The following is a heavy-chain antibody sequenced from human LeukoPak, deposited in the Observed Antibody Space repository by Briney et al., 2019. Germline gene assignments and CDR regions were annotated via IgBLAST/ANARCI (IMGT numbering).Heavy chain of an antibody. Sequence: ASVKVSCKASGYTFTSYGISWVRQAPGQGLEWMGWISAYNGNTNYAQKLHGRVTMTTDTSTSTAYMELRSLRSDDTAVYYCARDFARISQWLGGRIFDYWGQGTLVTVSS. D-gene: IGHD6-19*01. CDR3: ARDFARISQWLGGRIFDY. CDR1: GYTFTSYG. V-gene: IGHV1-18*01. CDR2: ISAYNGNT. J-gene: IGHJ4*02.